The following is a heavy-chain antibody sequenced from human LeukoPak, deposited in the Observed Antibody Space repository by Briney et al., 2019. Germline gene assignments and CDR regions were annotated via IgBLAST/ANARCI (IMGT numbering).Heavy chain of an antibody. Sequence: PGGYLRLSCAAYGFTFSSYGIHWVRQAPGKGLEWVAVISYDGSSKYYADSVKGRFTISRDNFKNTLYLQMNSLKPEDTAVYYCSSLGLAVAPNWVDPWGQGTLVTVSS. CDR3: SSLGLAVAPNWVDP. J-gene: IGHJ5*02. CDR1: GFTFSSYG. CDR2: ISYDGSSK. V-gene: IGHV3-30*03. D-gene: IGHD6-19*01.